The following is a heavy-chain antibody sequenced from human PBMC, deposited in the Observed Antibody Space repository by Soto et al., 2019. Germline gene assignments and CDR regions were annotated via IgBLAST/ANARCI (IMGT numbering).Heavy chain of an antibody. CDR2: IYYSGST. CDR1: GGSISSYY. D-gene: IGHD3-10*01. V-gene: IGHV4-59*01. CDR3: ASKNYYGSGSKFQH. Sequence: SETLSLTCTVSGGSISSYYWSWIRQPPGKGLEWIGYIYYSGSTNYNPSIKSRVTISVDTSKNQFSLKLSSVTVADTAVYYCASKNYYGSGSKFQHWGQGTLVTVSS. J-gene: IGHJ1*01.